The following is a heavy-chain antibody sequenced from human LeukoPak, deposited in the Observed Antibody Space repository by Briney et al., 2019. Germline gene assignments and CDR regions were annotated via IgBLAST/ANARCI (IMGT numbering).Heavy chain of an antibody. CDR2: INPNSGCT. CDR1: GYTFTGYY. Sequence: GASVKVSCKASGYTFTGYYMHWVRQAPGQGIQWMGWINPNSGCTNYAQKFQGRVTMTRDTSISTAYMELRRLRSDDTAVYYCARADTAMVDDYWGQGTLVTVSS. D-gene: IGHD5-18*01. CDR3: ARADTAMVDDY. J-gene: IGHJ4*02. V-gene: IGHV1-2*02.